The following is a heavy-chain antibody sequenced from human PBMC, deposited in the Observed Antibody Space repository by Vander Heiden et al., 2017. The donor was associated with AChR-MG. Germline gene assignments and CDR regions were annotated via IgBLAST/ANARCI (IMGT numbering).Heavy chain of an antibody. CDR3: ARWPRRWTFV. V-gene: IGHV3-48*03. CDR2: IDTRGDTI. J-gene: IGHJ4*02. Sequence: EVQLVESGGGLVQPGGSLRLSCAASGFTCSSFEMTWVRQAPGKGLEWVSYIDTRGDTIYYADSVRGRFTISRDNAKNSLYLQMSSLRADDTAVYYCARWPRRWTFVWGQGTLVTVSS. D-gene: IGHD2-15*01. CDR1: GFTCSSFE.